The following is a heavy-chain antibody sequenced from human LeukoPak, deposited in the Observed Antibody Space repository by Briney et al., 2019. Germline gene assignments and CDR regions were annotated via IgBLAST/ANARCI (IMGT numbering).Heavy chain of an antibody. D-gene: IGHD3-22*01. V-gene: IGHV3-30*02. Sequence: GGSLRLSCAASGFTSSIYAMSWVRQAPAKGLEWVAFIRYDGSNKYYADSVKGRFTISRDNSKNTLYLQMNSLRAEDTAVYYCAKDWDYDSSGYYYVFSYFDYWGQGTLVTVSS. CDR2: IRYDGSNK. CDR3: AKDWDYDSSGYYYVFSYFDY. CDR1: GFTSSIYA. J-gene: IGHJ4*02.